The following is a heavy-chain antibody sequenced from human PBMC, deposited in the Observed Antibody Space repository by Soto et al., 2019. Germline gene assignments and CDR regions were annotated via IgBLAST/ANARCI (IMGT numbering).Heavy chain of an antibody. D-gene: IGHD2-15*01. CDR3: ARGWTFDY. CDR1: GYYIISGFY. J-gene: IGHJ4*02. Sequence: PSEPQGHTSGFSGYYIISGFYLGWTRRPPGEGLEWICGIFHRRTTYYNPALKSRVAISIDTSKNQFSLKLTSVTAADTAVYYCARGWTFDYWGQGTLVPVFS. CDR2: IFHRRTT. V-gene: IGHV4-38-2*01.